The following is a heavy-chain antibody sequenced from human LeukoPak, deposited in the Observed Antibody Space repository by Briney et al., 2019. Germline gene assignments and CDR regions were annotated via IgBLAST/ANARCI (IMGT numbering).Heavy chain of an antibody. CDR1: GGSFSGYY. CDR3: ARYGSGSYLTYYYYYMDV. Sequence: SETLSLTCAVYGGSFSGYYWSWIRQPPGKGLEWIGEINHSGSTNYNPSLKSRVTISVDTSKNQFSLKLSSVTAADTAVYYCARYGSGSYLTYYYYYMDVWGKGTTVTVSS. V-gene: IGHV4-34*01. CDR2: INHSGST. D-gene: IGHD3-10*01. J-gene: IGHJ6*03.